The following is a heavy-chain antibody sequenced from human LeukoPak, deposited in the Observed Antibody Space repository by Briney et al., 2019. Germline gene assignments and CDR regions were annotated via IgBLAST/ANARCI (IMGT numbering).Heavy chain of an antibody. Sequence: SVKVSCKASGGTFSSYAISWVRQAPGQGLEWMGGITPIFGTANYAQKFQGRVTITADESTSTAYMELSSLRSEDTAVYYCARAVYYYDSSGYYLGYYFDYWGQGTLVTVSS. D-gene: IGHD3-22*01. V-gene: IGHV1-69*13. CDR1: GGTFSSYA. CDR3: ARAVYYYDSSGYYLGYYFDY. J-gene: IGHJ4*02. CDR2: ITPIFGTA.